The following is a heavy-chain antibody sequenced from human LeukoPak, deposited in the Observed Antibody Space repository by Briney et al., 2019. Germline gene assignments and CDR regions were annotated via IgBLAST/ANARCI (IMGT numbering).Heavy chain of an antibody. CDR3: ARAWGFGESLDY. J-gene: IGHJ4*02. V-gene: IGHV4-4*07. CDR1: GGSISSYY. CDR2: IYTSGST. Sequence: SETLSLTCTVSGGSISSYYWSWIRQPAGKGLEWIGRIYTSGSTNYNPSLKSRVTISVDKSKNQFSLKPSSVTAADTAVYYCARAWGFGESLDYWGQGTLVTVSS. D-gene: IGHD3-10*01.